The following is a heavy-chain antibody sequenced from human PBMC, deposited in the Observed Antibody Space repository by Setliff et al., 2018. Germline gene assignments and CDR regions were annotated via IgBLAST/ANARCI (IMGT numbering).Heavy chain of an antibody. CDR1: GFSFSNYA. D-gene: IGHD3-22*01. J-gene: IGHJ6*03. Sequence: PGGSLRLSCEASGFSFSNYAMNWVRQAPGKGLEWVASFSSRNDYIYHADSVKGRFTISRDNAKTSLYLQMNSLKTEDTAVYYCRLTLPYDYDSSGSLWFMDVWGKGTTVTVSS. CDR3: RLTLPYDYDSSGSLWFMDV. V-gene: IGHV3-21*03. CDR2: FSSRNDYI.